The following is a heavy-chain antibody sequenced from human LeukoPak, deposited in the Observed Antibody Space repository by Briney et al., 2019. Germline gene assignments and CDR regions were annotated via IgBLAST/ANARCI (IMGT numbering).Heavy chain of an antibody. D-gene: IGHD2-15*01. J-gene: IGHJ3*02. CDR1: GGSFSGYF. V-gene: IGHV3-23*01. CDR3: AKERAGLHDAFDI. Sequence: EALSLTCAVYGGSFSGYFWRWVPEAPGKGLGWVSASRGSGGSTYYADSVKGRFTISRDNDKNTLYLQMNSLRGEDTAVYYCAKERAGLHDAFDIWGQGTMVTVSS. CDR2: SRGSGGST.